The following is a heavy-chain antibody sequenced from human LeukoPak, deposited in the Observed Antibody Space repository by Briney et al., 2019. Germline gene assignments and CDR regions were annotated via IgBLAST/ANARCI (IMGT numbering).Heavy chain of an antibody. CDR2: INYSGST. J-gene: IGHJ6*03. V-gene: IGHV4-59*11. Sequence: SETLSLTCTVSGGSISSHYCSWVRQPPGKGLEWIGFINYSGSTIYNPSLERRVTISVDTSKNQFSLRLSSVTAADTAVYYCAREIYGSGSSTQNNYYYYYMDVWGKGTTVTVSS. D-gene: IGHD3-10*01. CDR3: AREIYGSGSSTQNNYYYYYMDV. CDR1: GGSISSHY.